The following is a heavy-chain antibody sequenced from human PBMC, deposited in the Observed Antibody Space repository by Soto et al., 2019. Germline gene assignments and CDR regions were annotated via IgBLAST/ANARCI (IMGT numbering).Heavy chain of an antibody. V-gene: IGHV4-39*01. CDR3: ARGLSSPSAAGV. Sequence: QLQLQESGPGLVKPSETLSLTCAVSGGSVSSGGNYWGWIRQSPGKGLEWIGSVHDTGTTHYNPSLPSRVTISVDTSKNQFSLTVNSVTAADTAVYYCARGLSSPSAAGVWGQGTLVTVSS. J-gene: IGHJ4*02. D-gene: IGHD6-6*01. CDR1: GGSVSSGGNY. CDR2: VHDTGTT.